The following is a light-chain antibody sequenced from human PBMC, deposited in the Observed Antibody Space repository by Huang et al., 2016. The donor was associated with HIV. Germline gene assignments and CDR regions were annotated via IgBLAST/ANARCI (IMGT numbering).Light chain of an antibody. CDR1: QNVNNK. Sequence: EILMAQSPVTLSVSPGEKVTLSCRASQNVNNKLAWYQQKPGQAPRLVMYVASTRATDIPARFSGSGSGTEYILNISRGQSEDFAVYYCQQYDNWPPWTFGQGTKVEVK. CDR3: QQYDNWPPWT. V-gene: IGKV3-15*01. J-gene: IGKJ1*01. CDR2: VAS.